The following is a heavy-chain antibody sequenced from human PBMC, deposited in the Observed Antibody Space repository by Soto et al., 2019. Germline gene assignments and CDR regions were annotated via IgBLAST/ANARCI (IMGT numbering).Heavy chain of an antibody. CDR2: ISHDGSNK. CDR1: GFTLSNYA. CDR3: AKDVSGNSGYAFYYFDY. D-gene: IGHD5-12*01. V-gene: IGHV3-30*18. J-gene: IGHJ4*02. Sequence: GGSLRLSCAASGFTLSNYAMHWVRRAPGKGLEWVAVISHDGSNKYYADSVKGRFTISRDISKNTLYLQINSLRAEDTAVYYCAKDVSGNSGYAFYYFDYWGQGTLVTVSS.